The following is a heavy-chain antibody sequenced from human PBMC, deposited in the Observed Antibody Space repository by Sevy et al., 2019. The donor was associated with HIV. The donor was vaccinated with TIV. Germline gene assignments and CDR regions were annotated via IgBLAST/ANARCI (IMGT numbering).Heavy chain of an antibody. CDR2: IKQDGSEK. V-gene: IGHV3-7*03. J-gene: IGHJ4*02. D-gene: IGHD6-13*01. Sequence: GGSLRLSCAASGFTFSSYWMNWVRQAPGKGLEWMANIKQDGSEKSYVDSVKGRFTISRDNAKNSLYLQMNSLRAEDTAVYYCAREGYSNCFDYWGQGTLVTVSS. CDR1: GFTFSSYW. CDR3: AREGYSNCFDY.